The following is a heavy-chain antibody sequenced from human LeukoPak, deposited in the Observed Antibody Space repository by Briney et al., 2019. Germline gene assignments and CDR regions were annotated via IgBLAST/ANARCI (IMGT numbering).Heavy chain of an antibody. CDR3: VRQAGVS. CDR2: IKGDGSEK. V-gene: IGHV3-7*01. D-gene: IGHD6-19*01. CDR1: GFSITNYW. J-gene: IGHJ5*02. Sequence: PGGSLRLSCAVSGFSITNYWMTWVRQAPGKGLEWVANIKGDGSEKYYVDSVKGRFTISRDIDKNYLYLQMNSLRDEDTAVYYCVRQAGVSWGQGTLVTVSS.